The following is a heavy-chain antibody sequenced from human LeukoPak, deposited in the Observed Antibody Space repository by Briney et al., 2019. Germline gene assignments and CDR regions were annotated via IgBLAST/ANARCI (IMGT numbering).Heavy chain of an antibody. CDR3: ARALPDSSGYYYDLDY. J-gene: IGHJ4*02. Sequence: PGGSLRLSCAASGFTFSSYSMNWVRQAPGKGLEWVSSISSSSSYIYYADSVKGRFTISRDNAKNSLYLQMNSLRAEDTAVYYCARALPDSSGYYYDLDYWGQGILVTVSS. CDR2: ISSSSSYI. D-gene: IGHD3-22*01. CDR1: GFTFSSYS. V-gene: IGHV3-21*01.